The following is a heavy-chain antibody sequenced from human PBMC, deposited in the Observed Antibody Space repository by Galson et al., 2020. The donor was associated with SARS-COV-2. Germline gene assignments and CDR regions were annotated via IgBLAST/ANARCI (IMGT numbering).Heavy chain of an antibody. D-gene: IGHD3-3*01. CDR3: ARWMPGDDFWSGYYSGTSYFDY. J-gene: IGHJ4*02. CDR2: ISDDGGSNK. Sequence: TGGSLRLSCAASGFTFSAYTIHWVRQAPGKGPEWVAVISDDGGSNKYYADSVKGRFTISRDSSKNTLYLQMNSLRPEDTAVYYCARWMPGDDFWSGYYSGTSYFDYWGQGTLVTVSS. CDR1: GFTFSAYT. V-gene: IGHV3-30-3*01.